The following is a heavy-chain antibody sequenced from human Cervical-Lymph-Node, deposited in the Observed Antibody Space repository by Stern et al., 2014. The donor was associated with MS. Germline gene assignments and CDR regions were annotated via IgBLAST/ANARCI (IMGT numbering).Heavy chain of an antibody. J-gene: IGHJ4*02. D-gene: IGHD3-16*02. V-gene: IGHV1-69*01. CDR1: GGTISNYI. CDR2: IIPMFGIA. Sequence: VQLVESGAEVKQPGSSVKVSCKASGGTISNYIIGWVRQAPGQGLEWLGGIIPMFGIANYAEKFQDRVTITADESTSTAYMDLSSLRSEDTAVYYCARATSDYIWGTYRFLDSWGQGTLVIVSS. CDR3: ARATSDYIWGTYRFLDS.